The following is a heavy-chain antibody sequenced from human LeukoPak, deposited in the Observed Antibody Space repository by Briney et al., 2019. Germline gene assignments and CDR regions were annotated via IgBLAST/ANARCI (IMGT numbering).Heavy chain of an antibody. Sequence: GGSLRLSCAVSGFTFSSYSMNWVRQAPGKGLEWVSSISRSSSYIYYTDSVKGQFTISRDNAKHSLYLQMNSLRAEDTAVYYCARVGDYFYYMDVWGKGTTVTVSS. V-gene: IGHV3-21*01. J-gene: IGHJ6*03. CDR2: ISRSSSYI. D-gene: IGHD3-16*01. CDR1: GFTFSSYS. CDR3: ARVGDYFYYMDV.